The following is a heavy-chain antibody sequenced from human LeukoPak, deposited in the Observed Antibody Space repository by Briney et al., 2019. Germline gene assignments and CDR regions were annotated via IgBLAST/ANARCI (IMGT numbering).Heavy chain of an antibody. CDR2: IIPIFGTA. J-gene: IGHJ5*02. D-gene: IGHD1-26*01. CDR3: ARWISGSYFWFDP. V-gene: IGHV1-69*13. Sequence: GASVKVSCKASGGTFSSYAISWVRQAPGQGLEWVGGIIPIFGTANYAQKFQGRVTITADESTSTAYMELSSLRSEDTAVYYCARWISGSYFWFDPWGQGTLVTVSS. CDR1: GGTFSSYA.